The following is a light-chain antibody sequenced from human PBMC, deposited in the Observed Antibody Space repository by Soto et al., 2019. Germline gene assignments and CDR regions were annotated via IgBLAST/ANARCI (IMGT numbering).Light chain of an antibody. CDR2: GAS. V-gene: IGKV3-20*01. J-gene: IGKJ1*01. Sequence: EIVLTQSPGTLSLSPGERATLSCRASQSVSSSYLAWYQQKPGQAPRLLIYGASSRATGIPDRFSGSGSGPDLTLTISKLEPEDFAVYYCKQYGSSRTFGQGTKGEIK. CDR3: KQYGSSRT. CDR1: QSVSSSY.